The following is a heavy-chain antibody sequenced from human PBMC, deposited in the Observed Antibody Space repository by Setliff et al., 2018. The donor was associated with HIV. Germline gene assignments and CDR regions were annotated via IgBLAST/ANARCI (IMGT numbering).Heavy chain of an antibody. D-gene: IGHD3-10*01. CDR3: ARARGSVGYYGSGTMYHMDV. J-gene: IGHJ6*03. V-gene: IGHV3-7*03. CDR1: GFRFSDYW. CDR2: IKQDGSEK. Sequence: PGGSLRLSCGASGFRFSDYWMTWVRQAPGRGLESVANIKQDGSEKFYVDSVKGRFTISRDNAKNSMYLQMNSLRVEDTATYYCARARGSVGYYGSGTMYHMDVWGKGTTVTVSS.